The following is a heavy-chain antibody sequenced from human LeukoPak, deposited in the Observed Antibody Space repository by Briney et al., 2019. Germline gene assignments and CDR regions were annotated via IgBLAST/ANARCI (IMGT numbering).Heavy chain of an antibody. CDR3: ARDSPNSGMGN. Sequence: KPGGSLRLSCAASGFTFSSCSMNWVRQAPGKGLEWVSSISSDSSYIFYLDSVKGRFTISRDNAKNSAYLQMNSLRVEDTAVYYCARDSPNSGMGNWGQGTLVTVSS. V-gene: IGHV3-21*01. CDR2: ISSDSSYI. CDR1: GFTFSSCS. D-gene: IGHD1-1*01. J-gene: IGHJ4*02.